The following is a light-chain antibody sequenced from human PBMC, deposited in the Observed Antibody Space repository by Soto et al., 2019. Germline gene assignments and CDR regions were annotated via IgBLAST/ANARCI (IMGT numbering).Light chain of an antibody. CDR2: AAS. Sequence: IVMTQSPATLSTSPGERATLSCTASQSVSSSYLVWHQQKPGQAPRLLIYAASRRATGIPDRFSGSGSGTDFTLTISSLQSEDYAIYYCQQYNNWPPWTFGQGTKVDIK. V-gene: IGKV3D-15*01. CDR1: QSVSSSY. CDR3: QQYNNWPPWT. J-gene: IGKJ1*01.